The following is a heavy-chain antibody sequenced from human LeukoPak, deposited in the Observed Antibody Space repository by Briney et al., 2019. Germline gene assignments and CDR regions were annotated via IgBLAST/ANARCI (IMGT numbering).Heavy chain of an antibody. Sequence: PSETLSLTCAVCGGSFSGYYWSWIRQPPGKGLEWIGEINHSGSTNYNPSLKSRVTISVDTSKNQFSLKLSSVTAADTAVYYCARGAYGSGSYNWFDPWGQGTLVTVSS. V-gene: IGHV4-34*01. CDR1: GGSFSGYY. CDR3: ARGAYGSGSYNWFDP. CDR2: INHSGST. D-gene: IGHD3-10*01. J-gene: IGHJ5*02.